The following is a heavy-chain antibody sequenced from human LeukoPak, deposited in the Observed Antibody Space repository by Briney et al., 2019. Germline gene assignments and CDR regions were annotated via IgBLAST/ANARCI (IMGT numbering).Heavy chain of an antibody. D-gene: IGHD3-10*01. V-gene: IGHV3-53*01. CDR3: ARGDYGSGSYYKEYWHFDL. CDR1: GFTVSSNY. J-gene: IGHJ2*01. CDR2: IYSGGST. Sequence: PGGSLRLSCAASGFTVSSNYMSWVRQAPGKGLEWVSVIYSGGSTYYADSVKGRFTISRDNSKNTLYLQMNSLRAEDTAVYYCARGDYGSGSYYKEYWHFDLWGRGTLVTVSS.